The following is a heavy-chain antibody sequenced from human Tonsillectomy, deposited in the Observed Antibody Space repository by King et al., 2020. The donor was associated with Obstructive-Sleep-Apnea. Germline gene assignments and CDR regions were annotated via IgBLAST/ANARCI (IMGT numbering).Heavy chain of an antibody. Sequence: VQLVESGGGLVKPGESLRLSCVASGLRLTKVWMNWVRQAPGKGLEWVGRLKSKIDGGKTNYAAPVKGRFTISRDDSKNTLYLQMNSLRTEDTAVYYCTTRGLEWGADSWGQGAPVTVSS. V-gene: IGHV3-15*01. D-gene: IGHD4-11*01. J-gene: IGHJ4*02. CDR2: LKSKIDGGKT. CDR3: TTRGLEWGADS. CDR1: GLRLTKVW.